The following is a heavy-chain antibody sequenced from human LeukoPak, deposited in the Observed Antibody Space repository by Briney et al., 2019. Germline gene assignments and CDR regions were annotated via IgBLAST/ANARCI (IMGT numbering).Heavy chain of an antibody. J-gene: IGHJ4*02. CDR3: ARWSEWERQIDY. CDR2: INCSEST. D-gene: IGHD1-26*01. V-gene: IGHV4-59*01. Sequence: PSETLSLTCTVSGGSISGYYWSWIRQPPRKGLEWIGYINCSESTNYNPSLKSRVTISVDTSKNQFSLKLSSVTAADTAVYYCARWSEWERQIDYWGQGTLVTVSS. CDR1: GGSISGYY.